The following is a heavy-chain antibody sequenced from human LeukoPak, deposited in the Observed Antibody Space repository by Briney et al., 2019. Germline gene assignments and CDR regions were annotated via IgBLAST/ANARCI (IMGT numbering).Heavy chain of an antibody. CDR1: GFTFSSYS. V-gene: IGHV3-21*01. CDR2: ISSSSSYI. Sequence: PGGSLRLSCAASGFTFSSYSMNWVRQAPGKGLEWVSSISSSSSYIYYADSVKGRFTISRDNAKNSLYLQMNSLRAEDTAVYYCARDYRYCSSTSCYAHDAFDIWGQGTMVTVSS. CDR3: ARDYRYCSSTSCYAHDAFDI. D-gene: IGHD2-2*01. J-gene: IGHJ3*02.